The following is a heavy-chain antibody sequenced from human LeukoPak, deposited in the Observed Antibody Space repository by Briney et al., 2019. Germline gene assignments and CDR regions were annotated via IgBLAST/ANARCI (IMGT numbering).Heavy chain of an antibody. J-gene: IGHJ4*02. Sequence: GGSLRFSCAASGFTFSSYSMHWVRQAPGKGLEWVSYISSISSTIYYADSVKGRFTISRDNAKNSLYLQMNSLRDEDTAVYYCARGGAYYDSSGSIPFDYWGQGTLVTVSS. D-gene: IGHD3-22*01. CDR2: ISSISSTI. V-gene: IGHV3-48*02. CDR3: ARGGAYYDSSGSIPFDY. CDR1: GFTFSSYS.